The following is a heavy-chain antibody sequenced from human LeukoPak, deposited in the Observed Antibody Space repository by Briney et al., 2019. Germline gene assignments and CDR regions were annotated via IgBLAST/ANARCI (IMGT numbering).Heavy chain of an antibody. CDR3: AELGITMVGGV. CDR2: ISSSGSTI. Sequence: PGGSLRLSCAASGFTLSSYEMNCVREAPGKGLEGVSYISSSGSTIYYADSVKGRFTISRDNAKNSLYLQMNSLRAEDTAVYYCAELGITMVGGVCGKGTTVTISS. D-gene: IGHD3-10*02. J-gene: IGHJ6*04. CDR1: GFTLSSYE. V-gene: IGHV3-48*03.